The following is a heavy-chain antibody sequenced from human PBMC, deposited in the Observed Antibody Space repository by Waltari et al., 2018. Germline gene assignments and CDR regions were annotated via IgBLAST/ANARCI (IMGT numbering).Heavy chain of an antibody. CDR3: ALVLMTTVTTYFQH. J-gene: IGHJ1*01. D-gene: IGHD4-17*01. CDR1: GYSISSGYY. V-gene: IGHV4-38-2*01. Sequence: QVQLQESGPGLVKPSETLSLTCAVSGYSISSGYYWGWIRQPPGKGLEWIGSIYHSGSTYYNPSLKSRVTISVDTSKNQFSLKLSSVTAADTAVYYCALVLMTTVTTYFQHWGQGTLVTVSS. CDR2: IYHSGST.